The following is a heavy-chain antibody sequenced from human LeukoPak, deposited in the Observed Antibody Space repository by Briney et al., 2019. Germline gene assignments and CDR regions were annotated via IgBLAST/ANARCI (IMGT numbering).Heavy chain of an antibody. Sequence: SETLSLTCTVSGDSISDYYWSWFRQPPGKGLEWIGYISYSGSTNYNPSLKSRVTISVDTSKNQFSLKLSSVTAADTAVYYCAAGASRGDYVYYYGMDVWGQGTTVTVSS. D-gene: IGHD4-17*01. V-gene: IGHV4-59*01. J-gene: IGHJ6*02. CDR3: AAGASRGDYVYYYGMDV. CDR1: GDSISDYY. CDR2: ISYSGST.